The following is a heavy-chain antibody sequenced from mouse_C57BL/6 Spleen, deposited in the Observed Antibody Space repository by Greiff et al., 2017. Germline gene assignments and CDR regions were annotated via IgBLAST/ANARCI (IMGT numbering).Heavy chain of an antibody. V-gene: IGHV1-64*01. J-gene: IGHJ3*01. CDR3: ARPTTVVAGPFAY. Sequence: VQLQQPGAELVKPGASVKLSCKASGYTFTSYWMHWVKQRPGQGLEWIGMIHPNSGSTNYNEKFKSKATLTVDKSSSTAYMQLSSLTSEDSAVYYCARPTTVVAGPFAYWGQGTLVTVSA. CDR2: IHPNSGST. D-gene: IGHD1-1*01. CDR1: GYTFTSYW.